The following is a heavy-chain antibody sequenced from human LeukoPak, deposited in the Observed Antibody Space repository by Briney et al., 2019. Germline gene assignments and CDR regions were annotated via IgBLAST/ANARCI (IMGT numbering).Heavy chain of an antibody. CDR2: ISGSGGSA. CDR1: GFTFTTYA. CDR3: AKGLRYFDWYDY. D-gene: IGHD3-9*01. Sequence: GGSLRLSCAASGFTFTTYAMSWVRQAPGTGLEWVSLISGSGGSAYYADSVKGRFTISRDNSKNTLYLQMNSLRAEDTAVYYCAKGLRYFDWYDYWGQGTLVTVSS. J-gene: IGHJ4*02. V-gene: IGHV3-23*01.